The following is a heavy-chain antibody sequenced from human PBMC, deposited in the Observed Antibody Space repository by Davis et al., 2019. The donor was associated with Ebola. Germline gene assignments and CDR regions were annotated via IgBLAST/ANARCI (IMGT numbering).Heavy chain of an antibody. CDR2: ISAYNGNT. J-gene: IGHJ4*02. Sequence: ASVKVSCKASGYTFTSYGISWVRQAPGQGLEWMGWISAYNGNTNYAQKLQGRVTMTTDTSTSTAYMELRSLRSDDTAVYYCARDRSTMVRGVIQPDDLDYWGKGTLVTVSS. CDR1: GYTFTSYG. D-gene: IGHD3-10*01. V-gene: IGHV1-18*01. CDR3: ARDRSTMVRGVIQPDDLDY.